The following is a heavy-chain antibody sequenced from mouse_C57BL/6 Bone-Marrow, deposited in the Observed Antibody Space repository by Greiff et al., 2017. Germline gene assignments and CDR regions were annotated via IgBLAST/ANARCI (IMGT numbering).Heavy chain of an antibody. CDR3: ARSPGDYGSSYDAS. J-gene: IGHJ3*01. CDR1: GFTFSSYA. V-gene: IGHV5-4*03. D-gene: IGHD1-1*01. Sequence: EVKLMESGGGLVKPGGSLKLSCAASGFTFSSYAMSWVRQTPEKRLEWVATISDGGSYTYYPDNVKGRFTISRDNAKNNLYLQMSHLKSEDTAMYYCARSPGDYGSSYDASWGQGTLGTVSA. CDR2: ISDGGSYT.